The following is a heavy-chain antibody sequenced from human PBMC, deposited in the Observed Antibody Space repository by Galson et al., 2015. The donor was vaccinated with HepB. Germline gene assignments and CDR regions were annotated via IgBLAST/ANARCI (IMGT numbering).Heavy chain of an antibody. Sequence: QSGAEVKKPGESLRISCKGSGYIFTTYWINWVRQMPGKGLEWMGRIDPSDFYTDYSPSSQGHVSISADKSVNTAFLYWSSLKASDTAIYYCARQSKIVVPASDQPGMDVWGQGTTVTDSS. CDR3: ARQSKIVVPASDQPGMDV. J-gene: IGHJ6*02. CDR2: IDPSDFYT. CDR1: GYIFTTYW. V-gene: IGHV5-10-1*01. D-gene: IGHD3-22*01.